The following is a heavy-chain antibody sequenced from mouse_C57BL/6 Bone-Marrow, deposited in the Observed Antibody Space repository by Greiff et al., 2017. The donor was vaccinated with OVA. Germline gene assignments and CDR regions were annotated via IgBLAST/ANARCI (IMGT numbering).Heavy chain of an antibody. J-gene: IGHJ3*01. D-gene: IGHD3-2*02. V-gene: IGHV6-3*01. CDR3: TIDSSGSWFAY. CDR2: IRLKSDNYAT. Sequence: DVKLVESGGGLVQPGGSMKLSCVASGFTFSNYWMNWVRQSPEKGLEWVAQIRLKSDNYATHYAESVKGRFTISRDDSKSSVYLQMNNLRAEDTGIYYCTIDSSGSWFAYWGQGTLVTVSA. CDR1: GFTFSNYW.